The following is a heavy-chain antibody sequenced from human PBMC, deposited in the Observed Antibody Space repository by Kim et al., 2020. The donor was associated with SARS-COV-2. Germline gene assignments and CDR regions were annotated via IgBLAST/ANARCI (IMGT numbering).Heavy chain of an antibody. V-gene: IGHV3-33*01. CDR1: GFLFSYYG. J-gene: IGHJ2*01. Sequence: GGSLRLSCAVSGFLFSYYGIHWVRQTPDKGLEWVAAIQSDGSREYYADNVKGRFTVSRDQSKKMVYLQMNSLRVEDTGLYYCARDDDTSGRLSYFGLWGQGTLVTVSS. D-gene: IGHD2-2*01. CDR2: IQSDGSRE. CDR3: ARDDDTSGRLSYFGL.